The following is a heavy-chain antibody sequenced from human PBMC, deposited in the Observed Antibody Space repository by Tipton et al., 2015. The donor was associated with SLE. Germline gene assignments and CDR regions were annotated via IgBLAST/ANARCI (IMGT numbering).Heavy chain of an antibody. CDR3: AGAWQGYCSGGTCYVLAY. Sequence: TLSLTCTVSGGSISSHCWSWIRQPPGKGLEWIGYISYSETTNYNPSLKSRVTISVDTSKNQFSLKLRSVTAADTAVYYCAGAWQGYCSGGTCYVLAYWGQGTLVTVSS. J-gene: IGHJ4*02. CDR2: ISYSETT. V-gene: IGHV4-59*11. D-gene: IGHD2-15*01. CDR1: GGSISSHC.